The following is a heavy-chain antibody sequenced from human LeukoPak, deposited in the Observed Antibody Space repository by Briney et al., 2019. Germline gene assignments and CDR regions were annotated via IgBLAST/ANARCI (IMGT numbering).Heavy chain of an antibody. CDR2: IYHSGST. D-gene: IGHD2-21*02. J-gene: IGHJ4*02. CDR1: GYSISSGYY. Sequence: SETVSLTCAVSGYSISSGYYWGWIRQPPGKGLEWIGSIYHSGSTYYNPSLKSRVTISVDTSKNQFSLKLSSVTAADTAVYYCASDCGGDCYNSDYWGQGTLVTVSS. CDR3: ASDCGGDCYNSDY. V-gene: IGHV4-38-2*01.